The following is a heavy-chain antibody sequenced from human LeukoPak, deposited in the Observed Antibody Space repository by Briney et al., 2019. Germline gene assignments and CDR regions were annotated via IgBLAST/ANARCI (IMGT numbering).Heavy chain of an antibody. CDR1: GFTFSSSS. D-gene: IGHD6-6*01. V-gene: IGHV3-21*01. CDR3: ARAEGYSSSPFDY. CDR2: ISSSSSYI. J-gene: IGHJ4*02. Sequence: PGGSLRLSCAASGFTFSSSSMNWVRQAPGKGLEWVSSISSSSSYIYYADSVKGRFTISRDNAKNSLYLQMNSLRAEDTAVYYCARAEGYSSSPFDYWGQGTLVTVSS.